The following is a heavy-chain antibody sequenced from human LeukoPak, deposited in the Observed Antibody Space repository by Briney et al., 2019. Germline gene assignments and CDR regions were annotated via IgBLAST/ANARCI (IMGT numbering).Heavy chain of an antibody. CDR3: ASSIVYCSSTSCYFN. J-gene: IGHJ4*02. CDR1: GYTFTGYF. D-gene: IGHD2-2*01. V-gene: IGHV1-2*02. Sequence: ASVKVSCKASGYTFTGYFMHWVRQAPGEGLEWMGWINPNSGGTNYAQKFQGRVTMTRDTSISTAYMELSRLRSDDTAVYYCASSIVYCSSTSCYFNWGQGTLVTVSS. CDR2: INPNSGGT.